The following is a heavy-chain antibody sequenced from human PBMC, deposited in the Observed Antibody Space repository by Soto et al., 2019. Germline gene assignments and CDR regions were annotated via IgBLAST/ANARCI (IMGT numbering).Heavy chain of an antibody. D-gene: IGHD2-21*02. CDR1: GFTFSNYA. Sequence: PGGSLRLSCAASGFTFSNYALHWVRQAPGKGLEWVAVKWYDGSNIHYADSVKGRFSISRDNLENTMYLEMKSLRAEDTAVYYCALGGDQRTIDNWGQGTRVTVSS. CDR3: ALGGDQRTIDN. CDR2: KWYDGSNI. J-gene: IGHJ4*02. V-gene: IGHV3-33*01.